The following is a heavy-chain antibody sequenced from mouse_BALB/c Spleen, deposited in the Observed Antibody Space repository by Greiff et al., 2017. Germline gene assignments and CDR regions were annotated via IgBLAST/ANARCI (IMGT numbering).Heavy chain of an antibody. CDR2: IYPGNSDT. J-gene: IGHJ3*01. CDR3: TRPLGAN. Sequence: VQLQQSGTVLARPGASVKMSCKASGYSFTSYWMHWVKQRPGQGLEWIGAIYPGNSDTSYNQKFKGKAKLTAVTSASTAYMELSSLTNEDSAVYYCTRPLGANWGQGTLVTVSA. CDR1: GYSFTSYW. D-gene: IGHD6-1*01. V-gene: IGHV1-5*01.